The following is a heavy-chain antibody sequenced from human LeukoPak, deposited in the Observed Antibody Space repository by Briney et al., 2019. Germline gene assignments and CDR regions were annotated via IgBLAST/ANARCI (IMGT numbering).Heavy chain of an antibody. CDR2: IFSSGSP. J-gene: IGHJ4*02. V-gene: IGHV4-4*09. D-gene: IGHD2-15*01. CDR1: GGSMSNYY. CDR3: ARTSGYCTGGTCDHTLAY. Sequence: SETLSLTCTVSGGSMSNYYWSWIRQPPGKGLEWIAYIFSSGSPNYNPSLKSRVTISVDTSKNQFSLKLSSVTAADTAVYYCARTSGYCTGGTCDHTLAYWGQGTLVTVSS.